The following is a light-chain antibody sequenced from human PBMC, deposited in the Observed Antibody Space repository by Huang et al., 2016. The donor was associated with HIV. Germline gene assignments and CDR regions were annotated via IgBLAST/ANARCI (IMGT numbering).Light chain of an antibody. Sequence: EIVLTQSPATLSLSPGESATLSCRTSQSVFSYLAWYQQRPGQAPRLLIYDASNRATGVSARFSGSGSGTDFALTISSLEPEDFVVYYCQQRSAWPRTFGQGTKLEI. J-gene: IGKJ2*01. CDR3: QQRSAWPRT. CDR2: DAS. V-gene: IGKV3-11*01. CDR1: QSVFSY.